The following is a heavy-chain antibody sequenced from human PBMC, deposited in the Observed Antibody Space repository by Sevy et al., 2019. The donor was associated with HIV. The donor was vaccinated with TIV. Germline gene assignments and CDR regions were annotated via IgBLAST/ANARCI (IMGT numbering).Heavy chain of an antibody. CDR1: GFIFSNYG. CDR3: AKDLAGPGRRYFDY. CDR2: IRYDGSDK. V-gene: IGHV3-30*02. Sequence: GGSLRLSCAASGFIFSNYGMHWVHQVPGKGLEWVTFIRYDGSDKYYAASVKGRFTISRDDSKNTLYLQMDSLTPEDTAIYYCAKDLAGPGRRYFDYWGQGTLVTVSS. D-gene: IGHD6-13*01. J-gene: IGHJ4*02.